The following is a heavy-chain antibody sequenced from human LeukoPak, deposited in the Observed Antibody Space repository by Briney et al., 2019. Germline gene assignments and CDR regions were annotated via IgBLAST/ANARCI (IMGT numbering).Heavy chain of an antibody. CDR2: IYRSERSESA. Sequence: PSETLSLICNVSGGSLSRYFWSWIRQPPGKGLEWIGYIYRSERSESAIYNPSLKSRVTLSIDTSEKQVSLSLTSVTAADTAMYFCARHAPYERWFDPWGPGALVTVSS. J-gene: IGHJ5*02. CDR1: GGSLSRYF. V-gene: IGHV4-59*08. CDR3: ARHAPYERWFDP. D-gene: IGHD1-1*01.